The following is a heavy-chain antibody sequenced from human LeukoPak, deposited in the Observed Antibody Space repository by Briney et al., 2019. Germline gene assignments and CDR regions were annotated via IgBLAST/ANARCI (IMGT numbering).Heavy chain of an antibody. V-gene: IGHV3-11*01. D-gene: IGHD1-26*01. J-gene: IGHJ4*02. CDR2: ISSSGSTI. Sequence: PGGSLRLSCAASGFTFSDYYMSWIRQAPGKGLEWVSYISSSGSTIYYADSVKGRFTISRDNSNNMLYLQMNSLRADDTAVYYCAKEAIGYSFSQCWGQGTLVTVSS. CDR3: AKEAIGYSFSQC. CDR1: GFTFSDYY.